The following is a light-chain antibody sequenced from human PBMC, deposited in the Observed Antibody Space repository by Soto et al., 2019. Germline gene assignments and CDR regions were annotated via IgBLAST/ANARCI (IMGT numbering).Light chain of an antibody. V-gene: IGLV2-14*01. Sequence: QSVLTQPASVSGSPGQSIAISCTGTSSDVGAYNYVSWYQQHPGKVPKLVIYDVTNRPSGVSYRFSGSKSGNTASLTISGLQAEDEADYYCSSYTSNTTPYVFGTGTKVTVL. CDR2: DVT. CDR3: SSYTSNTTPYV. J-gene: IGLJ1*01. CDR1: SSDVGAYNY.